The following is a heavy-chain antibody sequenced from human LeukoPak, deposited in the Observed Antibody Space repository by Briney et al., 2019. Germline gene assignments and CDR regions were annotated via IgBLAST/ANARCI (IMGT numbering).Heavy chain of an antibody. Sequence: GASVKVSCKASGYTFTSYGISWVRQAPGQGLEWMGWISAYNGNTNYAQKLQGRVTMTTDTSTGTAYMELRSLRSDDTAVYYCATADPRGSSSRESDFDYWGQGTLVTVSS. CDR1: GYTFTSYG. D-gene: IGHD6-6*01. J-gene: IGHJ4*02. CDR3: ATADPRGSSSRESDFDY. V-gene: IGHV1-18*01. CDR2: ISAYNGNT.